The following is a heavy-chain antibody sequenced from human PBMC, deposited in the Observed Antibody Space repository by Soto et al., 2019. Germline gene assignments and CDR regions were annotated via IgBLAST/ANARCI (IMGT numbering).Heavy chain of an antibody. CDR2: ISAYNGNT. D-gene: IGHD1-26*01. Sequence: QVQLVQSGAEVKKPGASVKVSCKASGYNFNSYTISWVRQAPGQGLEWMGRISAYNGNTNYAQKLQGRVTRTTDTSKSTAYMELRSLRSDDTAVYHCARVVGALGHWFDPWGQGTLVTVSS. CDR1: GYNFNSYT. V-gene: IGHV1-18*01. CDR3: ARVVGALGHWFDP. J-gene: IGHJ5*02.